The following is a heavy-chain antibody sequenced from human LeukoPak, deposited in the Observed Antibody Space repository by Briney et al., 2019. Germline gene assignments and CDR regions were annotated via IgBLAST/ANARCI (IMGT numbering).Heavy chain of an antibody. V-gene: IGHV3-7*01. D-gene: IGHD1-14*01. J-gene: IGHJ4*02. CDR3: ARDRRCNYINGYYFDY. CDR2: IKQDGSEK. CDR1: GFTFSSYW. Sequence: PGGSLRLSCAASGFTFSSYWMSWVRQAPGKGLEWVANIKQDGSEKYYVDSVKGRFTISRDNAKNSLYLQMNSLRAEDTAVYYCARDRRCNYINGYYFDYWGQGTLVTVSS.